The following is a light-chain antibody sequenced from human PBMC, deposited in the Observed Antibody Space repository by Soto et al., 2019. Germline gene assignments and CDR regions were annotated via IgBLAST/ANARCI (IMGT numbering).Light chain of an antibody. CDR2: KAS. CDR3: QQYSNYPLT. CDR1: QSISYW. Sequence: DIQMTQSPSTLSASVGDRVTITCRASQSISYWLAWYQQKPGKAPNLLIYKASSLESGVPSRFSGSGSGTEFTLTINSLQPDDFATYYCQQYSNYPLTFGGGTKVDI. V-gene: IGKV1-5*03. J-gene: IGKJ4*01.